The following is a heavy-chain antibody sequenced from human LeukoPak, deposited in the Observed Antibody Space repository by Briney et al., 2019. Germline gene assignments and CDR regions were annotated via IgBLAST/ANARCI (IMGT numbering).Heavy chain of an antibody. Sequence: GASVKVSCKASGYTFTSYAMNWVRQAPGQGLEWMGWINTNTGNPTYAQGFTGRFVFSLDTSVSTAYLQISSLKAEDTAVYYCARGTVQTPYYYYYYMDVWGKGTTVTVSS. V-gene: IGHV7-4-1*02. CDR1: GYTFTSYA. CDR3: ARGTVQTPYYYYYYMDV. J-gene: IGHJ6*03. D-gene: IGHD2-2*01. CDR2: INTNTGNP.